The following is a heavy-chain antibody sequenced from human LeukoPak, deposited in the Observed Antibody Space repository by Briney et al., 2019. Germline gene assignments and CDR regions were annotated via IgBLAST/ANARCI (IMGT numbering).Heavy chain of an antibody. CDR1: GFTVSSYW. D-gene: IGHD3-3*01. CDR3: ARTAVGYDFWSGYFLRQGYYYYYMDV. J-gene: IGHJ6*03. Sequence: PGGSLRLSCAASGFTVSSYWMSWVRQAPGKGLEWVANIKQDGSEKYYVDSVKGRFTISRDNAKNSLYLQMNSLRAEDTAVYYCARTAVGYDFWSGYFLRQGYYYYYMDVWGKGTTVTVSS. CDR2: IKQDGSEK. V-gene: IGHV3-7*01.